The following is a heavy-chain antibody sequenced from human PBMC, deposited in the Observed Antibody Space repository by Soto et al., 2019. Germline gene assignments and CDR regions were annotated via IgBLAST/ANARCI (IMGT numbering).Heavy chain of an antibody. J-gene: IGHJ1*01. V-gene: IGHV3-23*01. CDR1: GLNFTTNA. CDR3: AKDPSVRSGWYDYFQN. CDR2: LSGSGGRT. D-gene: IGHD6-19*01. Sequence: EVHLLESGGGLVQPGGSLRLSCAASGLNFTTNAMPWVRQTPGKGLEWVSTLSGSGGRTFYAASVKGRFTISRDNSKDTLYLEMNSLSPDDTAIYYCAKDPSVRSGWYDYFQNWGQGTLVTVSS.